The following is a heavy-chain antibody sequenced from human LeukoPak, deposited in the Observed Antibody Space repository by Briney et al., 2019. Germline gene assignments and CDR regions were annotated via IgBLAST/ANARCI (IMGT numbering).Heavy chain of an antibody. J-gene: IGHJ6*03. Sequence: SETLSLTCTVSGGSICSHYWSWIRQPPGKGLEWIGYIYYSGSTNYNPSLKSRVTISVDTSKNQFSLKLSSVTAADTAVYYCAREIDFWSGYYMDVWGKGTTVTVSS. CDR3: AREIDFWSGYYMDV. D-gene: IGHD3-3*01. CDR1: GGSICSHY. CDR2: IYYSGST. V-gene: IGHV4-59*11.